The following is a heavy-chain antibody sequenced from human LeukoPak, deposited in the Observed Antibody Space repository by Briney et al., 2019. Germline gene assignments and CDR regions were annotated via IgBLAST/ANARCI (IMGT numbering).Heavy chain of an antibody. Sequence: GGSLRLSCAASGFTFSSYAMSWVRQAPGKGLEWVSAISGSGGSTSYADSVKGRFTISRDNSKNTLYLQMNSLRAEDTAVYYCAKFDSSGYPRAPLGYWSQGTLVTVSS. CDR1: GFTFSSYA. CDR3: AKFDSSGYPRAPLGY. J-gene: IGHJ4*02. CDR2: ISGSGGST. D-gene: IGHD3-22*01. V-gene: IGHV3-23*01.